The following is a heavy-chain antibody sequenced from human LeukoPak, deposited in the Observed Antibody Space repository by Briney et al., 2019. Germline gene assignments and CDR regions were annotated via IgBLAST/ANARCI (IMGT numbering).Heavy chain of an antibody. Sequence: PGGSLRLSCAASGFTFSSYNMIWVRQAPGKGLEWISYITTSSSPIYYADSVKGRFTISRDNSKNTLYLQMNSLRAEDTAVYYCAKGGAYYYDSSGPDYWGQGTLVTVSS. CDR2: ITTSSSPI. D-gene: IGHD3-22*01. V-gene: IGHV3-48*01. CDR1: GFTFSSYN. CDR3: AKGGAYYYDSSGPDY. J-gene: IGHJ4*02.